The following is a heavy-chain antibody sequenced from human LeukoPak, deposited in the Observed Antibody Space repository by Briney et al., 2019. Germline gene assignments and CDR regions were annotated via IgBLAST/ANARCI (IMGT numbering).Heavy chain of an antibody. Sequence: GGSLRLSCAASGFTFSSYAMSWVRQAPGKGLEWVSAISGSGGSTYYADSVKGRFTISRDNSKNTLYLQMNSLRAEDTAVYYCAKFGIITMVRGAHEGYFDYWGQGTLVTVSS. D-gene: IGHD3-10*01. CDR1: GFTFSSYA. CDR3: AKFGIITMVRGAHEGYFDY. J-gene: IGHJ4*02. V-gene: IGHV3-23*01. CDR2: ISGSGGST.